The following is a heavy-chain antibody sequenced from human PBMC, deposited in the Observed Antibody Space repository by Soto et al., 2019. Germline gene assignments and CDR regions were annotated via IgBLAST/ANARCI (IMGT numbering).Heavy chain of an antibody. CDR1: GFRFSNFG. CDR2: IWYDGSNK. D-gene: IGHD3-16*01. Sequence: QVQLVESGGGVVQPGRSLRLSCAASGFRFSNFGMHWVRQAPGKGLEWVAVIWYDGSNKYYADSVNGRFTISRDNSKNTVYLQMNSLRVEDTAVYSCARASPQPEPYDFDYWGQGTLVTVSS. J-gene: IGHJ4*02. CDR3: ARASPQPEPYDFDY. V-gene: IGHV3-33*01.